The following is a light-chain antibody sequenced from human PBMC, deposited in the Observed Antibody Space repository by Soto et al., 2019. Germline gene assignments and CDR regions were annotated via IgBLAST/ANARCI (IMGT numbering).Light chain of an antibody. CDR1: QGISSY. J-gene: IGKJ1*01. CDR2: AAS. Sequence: AIRMTQSPSSLSASTGDRVTITCRASQGISSYLAWYQQKPGKAPKLLIYAASTLQSGVPSRFSGSGSGTDFTLTISSLQPEDFANYSCQQSYSTTWTFGQGTKVDIK. V-gene: IGKV1-8*01. CDR3: QQSYSTTWT.